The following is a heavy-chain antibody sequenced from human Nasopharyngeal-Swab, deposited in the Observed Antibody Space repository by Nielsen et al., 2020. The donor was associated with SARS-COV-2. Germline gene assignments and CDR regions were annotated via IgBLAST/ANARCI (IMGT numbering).Heavy chain of an antibody. V-gene: IGHV3-23*01. Sequence: GGSLRLSCAASGFTFSSYAMSWVRQAPGKGLEWVSAISGSGGSTYYADSVKGRFTISRDNSKSTLYLQMSSLRAEDTAAYYCAKDLNSNFLNYMDVWGKGTTVSVSS. CDR3: AKDLNSNFLNYMDV. CDR1: GFTFSSYA. D-gene: IGHD4-11*01. CDR2: ISGSGGST. J-gene: IGHJ6*03.